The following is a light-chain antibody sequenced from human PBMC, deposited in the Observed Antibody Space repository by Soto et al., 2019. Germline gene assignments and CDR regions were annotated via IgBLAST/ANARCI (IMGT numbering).Light chain of an antibody. CDR1: SSDVGSFDS. CDR3: SSFTTSSTLV. J-gene: IGLJ1*01. CDR2: DVR. Sequence: QSALTQPASVSGSPGQPITISGTGTSSDVGSFDSVAWYQHNPGKAPKLMIYDVRNRPSGVSSRFSGSKSGNTASLSISGLQTEDEANYYCSSFTTSSTLVFGTGTKLTVL. V-gene: IGLV2-14*01.